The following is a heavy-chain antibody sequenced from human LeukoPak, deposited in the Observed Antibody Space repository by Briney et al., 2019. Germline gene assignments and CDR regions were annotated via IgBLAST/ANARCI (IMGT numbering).Heavy chain of an antibody. CDR3: ARFGRSWQALTP. CDR1: GFTFSSYG. J-gene: IGHJ5*02. V-gene: IGHV3-30*03. CDR2: ISYDGSNK. D-gene: IGHD6-13*01. Sequence: PGGSLRLSCAASGFTFSSYGMHWVRQAPGEGLEWVAVISYDGSNKYYGDSVKGRFTISRDNAKNSLYLQMNSLRAEDTALYYCARFGRSWQALTPWGQGTLVTVSS.